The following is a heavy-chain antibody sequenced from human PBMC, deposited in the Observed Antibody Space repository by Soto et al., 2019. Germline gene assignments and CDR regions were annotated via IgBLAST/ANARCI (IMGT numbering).Heavy chain of an antibody. J-gene: IGHJ6*02. CDR3: ARDYLRNYGMDV. D-gene: IGHD3-16*02. CDR1: GGPISSGDYY. Sequence: PSETLSLTCTVSGGPISSGDYYWSWIRQPPGKGLEWIGYIYYSGSTYYNPSLKSRVTISVDTSKNQFSLKLSSVTAADTAVYYCARDYLRNYGMDVWGQGTTVTVSS. CDR2: IYYSGST. V-gene: IGHV4-30-4*01.